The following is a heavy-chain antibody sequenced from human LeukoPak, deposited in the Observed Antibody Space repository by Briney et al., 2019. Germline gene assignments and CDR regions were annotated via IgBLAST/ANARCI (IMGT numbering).Heavy chain of an antibody. CDR1: GGSISSSSYY. V-gene: IGHV4-39*01. CDR2: IYYSGST. D-gene: IGHD5/OR15-5a*01. CDR3: ARGGGWYNVYGY. J-gene: IGHJ4*02. Sequence: SETLSLTCTVSGGSISSSSYYWGWIRQPPGTGLEWIGSIYYSGSTYYNPSLKSRVTISVDTSKNQFSLKLSSVTAADTAVYYCARGGGWYNVYGYWGQGTLVTVSS.